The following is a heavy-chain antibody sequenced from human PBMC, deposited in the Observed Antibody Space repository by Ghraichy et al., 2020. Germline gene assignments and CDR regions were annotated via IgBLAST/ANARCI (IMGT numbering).Heavy chain of an antibody. CDR1: GYGFTTNW. D-gene: IGHD3/OR15-3a*01. CDR2: IYLGDSNP. CDR3: ARRHDFYTYYDS. Sequence: GESLNISCKGSGYGFTTNWIGWVRQKPGKGLEWMGLIYLGDSNPEYSPFLQGQVTISADNSINTAYLQWSSLKASYTAIYYCARRHDFYTYYDSWGQGTLVTVSS. J-gene: IGHJ4*02. V-gene: IGHV5-51*01.